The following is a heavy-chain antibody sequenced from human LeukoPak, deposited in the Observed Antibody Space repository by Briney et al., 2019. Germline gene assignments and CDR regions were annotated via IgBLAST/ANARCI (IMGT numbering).Heavy chain of an antibody. CDR2: IGAGGGRT. CDR1: GYTFPSYA. V-gene: IGHV3-23*01. CDR3: ARADGDHLFYYYMDV. Sequence: PGRSLRLSCAASGYTFPSYAMHWVRQAPGKGLEWVSGIGAGGGRTKIADSVKGRFTISRDNSKNTLFLQMDSLRPDDTAIYYCARADGDHLFYYYMDVWGKGTTVTVSS. D-gene: IGHD1-14*01. J-gene: IGHJ6*03.